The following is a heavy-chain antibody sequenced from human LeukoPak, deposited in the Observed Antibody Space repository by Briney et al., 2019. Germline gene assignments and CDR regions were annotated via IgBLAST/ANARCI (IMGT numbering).Heavy chain of an antibody. Sequence: GASVKVSCKASGYTFTSYYMHWVRQAPGQGLEWMGIINPSGGSTSYAQKFQGRVTMTRDMSTSTVYMELSSLRSEDTAVYYCAREEYSSSSTYGFDYWGQGTLVTVSS. V-gene: IGHV1-46*01. CDR3: AREEYSSSSTYGFDY. CDR2: INPSGGST. J-gene: IGHJ4*02. CDR1: GYTFTSYY. D-gene: IGHD6-6*01.